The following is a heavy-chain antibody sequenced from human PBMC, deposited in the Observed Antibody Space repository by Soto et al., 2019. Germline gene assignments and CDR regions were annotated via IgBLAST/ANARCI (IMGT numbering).Heavy chain of an antibody. J-gene: IGHJ6*02. CDR1: GGIFTNNA. V-gene: IGHV1-69*01. Sequence: QVQVVQSGAEVKKPGSSVKVSCKVSGGIFTNNAISWVRQAPGQGLEWLGGVIPLFDTAYYAQIFQGRLRICADGATTTAYMELSGLTSADTAVYFCATGGHNDGYNFYHGMDVWGQGTTVTVS. CDR2: VIPLFDTA. D-gene: IGHD5-18*01. CDR3: ATGGHNDGYNFYHGMDV.